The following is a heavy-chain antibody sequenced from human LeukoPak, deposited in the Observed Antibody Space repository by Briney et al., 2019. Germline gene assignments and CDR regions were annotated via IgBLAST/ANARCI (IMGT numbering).Heavy chain of an antibody. CDR3: ARDRPYCSSTSCSRGHAFDI. CDR2: INAYNGNT. CDR1: GYTFTSYG. Sequence: ASVKVSCKASGYTFTSYGIGWVRQAAGQGLEWMGWINAYNGNTNYAQKLQGRVTMTTDTSTSTAYMELRSLRSDDTAVYYCARDRPYCSSTSCSRGHAFDIWGQGTMVTVSS. V-gene: IGHV1-18*01. J-gene: IGHJ3*02. D-gene: IGHD2-2*01.